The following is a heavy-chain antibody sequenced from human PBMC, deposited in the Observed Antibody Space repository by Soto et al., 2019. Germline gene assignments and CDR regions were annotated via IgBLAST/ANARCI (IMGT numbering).Heavy chain of an antibody. Sequence: QVQLVESGGGVVQPGRSLRLSCAASGFTFSSYAMHWVRQAPGKGLEWVAVIAYDGSNKYYADSVKGRFTITRDNSKNKLYLQMNSLRAEDTAVYYCARAPAQLWSRMDVWGQGTTVTVSS. D-gene: IGHD5-18*01. CDR3: ARAPAQLWSRMDV. J-gene: IGHJ6*02. CDR2: IAYDGSNK. V-gene: IGHV3-30-3*01. CDR1: GFTFSSYA.